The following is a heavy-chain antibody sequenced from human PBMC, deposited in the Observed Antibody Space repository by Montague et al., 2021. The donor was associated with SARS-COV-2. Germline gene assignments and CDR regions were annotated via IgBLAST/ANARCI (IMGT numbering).Heavy chain of an antibody. Sequence: SETLSLTCAVYGGSFSGYYWSWIRQPPGKGLEWIGEINHSGSTNYNPSLKSRVTISVDTSKHQFSLKLSSVTAADTAVYYCARELFGDSSYYGMDVWGQGTAVTVSS. CDR3: ARELFGDSSYYGMDV. D-gene: IGHD4-17*01. J-gene: IGHJ6*02. V-gene: IGHV4-34*01. CDR1: GGSFSGYY. CDR2: INHSGST.